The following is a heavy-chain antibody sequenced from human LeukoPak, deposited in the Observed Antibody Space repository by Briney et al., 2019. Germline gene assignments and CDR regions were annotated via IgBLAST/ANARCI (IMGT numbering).Heavy chain of an antibody. V-gene: IGHV3-66*03. CDR1: GFRVSDYY. Sequence: QPRGSLRLSCAVSGFRVSDYYMSWVRQAPGKGLEWVGLIRDSGEAFYADFARGRFAISRDESENTLYLQMNSLRVEDTAVYFCARDRAANQDWVELDPWGQGTPVIVSS. J-gene: IGHJ5*02. D-gene: IGHD3/OR15-3a*01. CDR3: ARDRAANQDWVELDP. CDR2: IRDSGEA.